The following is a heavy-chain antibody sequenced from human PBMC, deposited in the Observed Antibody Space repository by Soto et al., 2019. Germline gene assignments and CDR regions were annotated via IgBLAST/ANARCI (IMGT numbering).Heavy chain of an antibody. CDR2: ISGSGGST. D-gene: IGHD6-13*01. Sequence: GGSLRLSCAASGFTFSIYAMSWVRHAPGKGLEWVSAISGSGGSTYYADSVKGRFTISRDNSKNTLYLQMNSLRAEDTAVYYCAKSPYSSSWVWSKGHYGYWGQGTLVTVSS. CDR1: GFTFSIYA. J-gene: IGHJ4*02. V-gene: IGHV3-23*01. CDR3: AKSPYSSSWVWSKGHYGY.